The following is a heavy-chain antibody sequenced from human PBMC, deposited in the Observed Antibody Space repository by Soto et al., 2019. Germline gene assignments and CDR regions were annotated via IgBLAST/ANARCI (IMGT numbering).Heavy chain of an antibody. CDR2: ISYDGSNK. Sequence: GGSLRLSCAASGFTVSSYGMHWVRQAPGKGLEWVAVISYDGSNKYYADSVKGRFTISRDNSKNTLYLQMNSLRAEDTAVYYCAKDPQRYFDWLDYYYGMDVWGQGTTVTVSS. D-gene: IGHD3-9*01. CDR3: AKDPQRYFDWLDYYYGMDV. V-gene: IGHV3-30*18. J-gene: IGHJ6*02. CDR1: GFTVSSYG.